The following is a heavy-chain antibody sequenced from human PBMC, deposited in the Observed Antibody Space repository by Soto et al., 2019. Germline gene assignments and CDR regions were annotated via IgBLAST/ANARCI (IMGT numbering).Heavy chain of an antibody. V-gene: IGHV4-31*03. Sequence: QVQLQESGPGLVKPSQTLSLTCTVSGGSISSGNYYWSWIRQHPGKGLEWIGYIYYSGSTYYNPSLKSRVTISVDTSTNQFSLKLSSVTAADTAVYYCARTSFDTSGTAADPWGQGTLVTVSS. CDR1: GGSISSGNYY. D-gene: IGHD3-22*01. CDR3: ARTSFDTSGTAADP. J-gene: IGHJ5*02. CDR2: IYYSGST.